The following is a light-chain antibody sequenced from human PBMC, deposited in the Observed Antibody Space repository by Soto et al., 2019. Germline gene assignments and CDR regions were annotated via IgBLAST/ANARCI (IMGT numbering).Light chain of an antibody. CDR2: GAS. Sequence: IVLTQSPGTLSLSPGERATLSCRASQSVSSDYLAWYQQRPGQAPRLLIYGASSRATGIPDRFSGSGSGTDFTLTISRLEPEDFAVYYCQQYGTSPPVTFAGGTKIEIK. J-gene: IGKJ4*01. V-gene: IGKV3-20*01. CDR3: QQYGTSPPVT. CDR1: QSVSSDY.